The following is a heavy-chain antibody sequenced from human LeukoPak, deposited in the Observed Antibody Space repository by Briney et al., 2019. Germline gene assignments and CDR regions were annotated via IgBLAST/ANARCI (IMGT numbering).Heavy chain of an antibody. CDR2: IRYDGSSK. J-gene: IGHJ4*02. D-gene: IGHD6-13*01. V-gene: IGHV3-30*02. CDR1: GFTFSSYG. CDR3: AKEGGIAAAGTLAFGY. Sequence: GGSLRLSCAASGFTFSSYGMHWVRQAPGKGLEWVAFIRYDGSSKYYADSVKGRFTISRDNSKNTLYLQMNSLRAEDTAVYYCAKEGGIAAAGTLAFGYWGQGTLVTVSS.